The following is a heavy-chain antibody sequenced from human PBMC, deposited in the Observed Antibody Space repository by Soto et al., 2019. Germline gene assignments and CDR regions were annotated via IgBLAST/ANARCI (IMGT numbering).Heavy chain of an antibody. Sequence: EVQLVESGGELVQRGGSLRLSCAASGFTFSIYSMNWVRQAPGKGLEWFSYITSDTKTIKYADSVKGRFTISRDNAKNSVYLQMNSLRDEDTAVYYCARSVEGHFDYWGQGTVFTVSS. CDR1: GFTFSIYS. CDR2: ITSDTKTI. J-gene: IGHJ4*02. V-gene: IGHV3-48*02. CDR3: ARSVEGHFDY. D-gene: IGHD6-19*01.